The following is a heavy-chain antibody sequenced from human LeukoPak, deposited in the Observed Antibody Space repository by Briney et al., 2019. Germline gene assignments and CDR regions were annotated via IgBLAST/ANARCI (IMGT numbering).Heavy chain of an antibody. V-gene: IGHV3-21*04. CDR1: GFTFSTYT. Sequence: AGGSLRLSCAASGFTFSTYTMNWVRQAPGKGLEWVSSITSSSSGIYYADSVKGRFTISRHTSKNTLYLQMNSLRAEDTAVYYCARESTPLRGAFDPWGPGTLVTVSS. J-gene: IGHJ5*02. D-gene: IGHD5-24*01. CDR2: ITSSSSGI. CDR3: ARESTPLRGAFDP.